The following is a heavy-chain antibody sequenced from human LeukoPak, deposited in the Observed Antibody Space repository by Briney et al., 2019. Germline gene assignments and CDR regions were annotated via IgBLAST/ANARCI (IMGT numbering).Heavy chain of an antibody. CDR3: ARRFAPSRNDAFDI. CDR2: IYYSGST. V-gene: IGHV4-34*01. Sequence: SETLSLTRAVYGGSFSGYYWSWIRQPPGKGLEWIGTIYYSGSTYYNPSLKSRVTVSVDTSKNQFSLKLSSVTASDTAVYYCARRFAPSRNDAFDIWGQGTMVTVSS. D-gene: IGHD3-10*01. J-gene: IGHJ3*02. CDR1: GGSFSGYY.